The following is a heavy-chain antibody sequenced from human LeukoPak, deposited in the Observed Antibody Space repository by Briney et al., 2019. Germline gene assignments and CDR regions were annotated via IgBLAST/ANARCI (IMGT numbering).Heavy chain of an antibody. V-gene: IGHV4-34*01. J-gene: IGHJ4*02. CDR2: INHSGST. CDR3: ARTSGYAGYYYFGY. CDR1: GGSFSGYY. D-gene: IGHD3-9*01. Sequence: SETLSLTCAVYGGSFSGYYWSWIRQPPGKGLEWIGEINHSGSTNYNPSLKSRVTISVDTSKNQFSLKLSSVTAADTAVYYCARTSGYAGYYYFGYWGQGTLVTVSS.